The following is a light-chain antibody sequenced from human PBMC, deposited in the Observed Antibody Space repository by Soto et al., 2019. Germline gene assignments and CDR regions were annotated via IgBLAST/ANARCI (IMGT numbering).Light chain of an antibody. Sequence: DIVMTQSPDSLAVSLGERATINCKSSQSVLYSSNNKNYLAWYQQKPGQPPKLLIYWASTRESGVPYRFSGSGSGTDFTLTISSLQAEDVAVYYCQQYYSTPTFGQGTQLEIK. V-gene: IGKV4-1*01. CDR1: QSVLYSSNNKNY. J-gene: IGKJ2*01. CDR2: WAS. CDR3: QQYYSTPT.